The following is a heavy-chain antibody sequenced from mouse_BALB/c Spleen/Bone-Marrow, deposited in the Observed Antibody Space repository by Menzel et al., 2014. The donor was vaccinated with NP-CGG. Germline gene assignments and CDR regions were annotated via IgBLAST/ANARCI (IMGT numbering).Heavy chain of an antibody. J-gene: IGHJ4*01. Sequence: VKLVESGPGLVAPSQSLSITCTVSGFSLTGYGVNWVRQPPGKGLEWLGMIWGDGRTDYNSALKSRLSISKDNSKSQVFLKMNILQTYDTARYYCARHYGSNYYAMDYWGLGTSVTVSS. CDR2: IWGDGRT. V-gene: IGHV2-6-7*01. D-gene: IGHD1-1*01. CDR1: GFSLTGYG. CDR3: ARHYGSNYYAMDY.